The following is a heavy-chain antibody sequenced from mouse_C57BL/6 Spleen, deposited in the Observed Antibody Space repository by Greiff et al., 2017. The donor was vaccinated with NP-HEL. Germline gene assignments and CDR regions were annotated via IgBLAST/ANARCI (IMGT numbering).Heavy chain of an antibody. CDR2: IDPSDSYT. CDR3: ARRYKDYAMDY. J-gene: IGHJ4*01. V-gene: IGHV1-59*01. CDR1: GYTFTSYW. Sequence: VQLQQPGAELVRPGTSVKLSCKASGYTFTSYWMHWVKQRPGQGLEWIGVIDPSDSYTNYNQKFKGKATLTVDTSSSTAYMQLSSLTSEDSAVYYCARRYKDYAMDYWGQGTSVTVSS. D-gene: IGHD1-3*01.